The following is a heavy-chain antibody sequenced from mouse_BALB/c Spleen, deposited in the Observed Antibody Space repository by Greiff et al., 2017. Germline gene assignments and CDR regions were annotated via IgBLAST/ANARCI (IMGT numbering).Heavy chain of an antibody. Sequence: VQLLQSGAELVRPGVSVKISCKGSGYTFTDYAMHWVKQSHAKSLEWIGVISTYYGDASYNQKFKGKATMTVDKSTSTAYMELARLTSEESAIYYCARGDDGDYTRFDYWGQGTLVTVSA. CDR3: ARGDDGDYTRFDY. D-gene: IGHD2-3*01. J-gene: IGHJ3*01. CDR2: ISTYYGDA. CDR1: GYTFTDYA. V-gene: IGHV1S137*01.